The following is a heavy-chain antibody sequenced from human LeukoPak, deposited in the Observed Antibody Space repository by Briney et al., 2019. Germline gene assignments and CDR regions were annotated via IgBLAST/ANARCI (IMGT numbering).Heavy chain of an antibody. D-gene: IGHD3-10*01. Sequence: GGSLRLSCAASGFTFSNYYMNWVRQVPGKGLGWVSSITGSGDSKHYAESQRGRFTTSRDNAKNSLYLQMNSLRAEDTAVYYCARAPFRDYFGSGTYFDYWGQGTLVTVSS. CDR1: GFTFSNYY. CDR2: ITGSGDSK. CDR3: ARAPFRDYFGSGTYFDY. V-gene: IGHV3-21*01. J-gene: IGHJ4*02.